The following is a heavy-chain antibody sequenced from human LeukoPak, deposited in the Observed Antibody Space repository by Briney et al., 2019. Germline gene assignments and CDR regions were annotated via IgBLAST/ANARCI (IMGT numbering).Heavy chain of an antibody. CDR2: IYYSGST. J-gene: IGHJ4*02. CDR3: ARPGYYDNSGFNFDY. Sequence: SETLSLTCTVSGGSISNYYWSWIRQPPGKGLEWIGYIYYSGSTNYNPSLKSRVSMSIDTSKNQFSLKLSSVTAADTAVYYCARPGYYDNSGFNFDYRGQGTLVTVSS. D-gene: IGHD3-22*01. CDR1: GGSISNYY. V-gene: IGHV4-59*01.